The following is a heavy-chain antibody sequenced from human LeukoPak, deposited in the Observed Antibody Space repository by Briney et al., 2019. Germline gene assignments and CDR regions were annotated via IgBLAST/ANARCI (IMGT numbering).Heavy chain of an antibody. J-gene: IGHJ4*02. CDR3: ARDGEVDDYVWGRHNKHDY. V-gene: IGHV3-48*04. CDR1: GFTFSSYS. CDR2: ITGSLNSI. Sequence: GGSLRLSCAASGFTFSSYSMNWVRQAPGKGLEWISYITGSLNSIHYADSVKGRFTISRDNAKNSLYLQMNSLRAEDTAVYYCARDGEVDDYVWGRHNKHDYWGQGALVTVSS. D-gene: IGHD3-16*01.